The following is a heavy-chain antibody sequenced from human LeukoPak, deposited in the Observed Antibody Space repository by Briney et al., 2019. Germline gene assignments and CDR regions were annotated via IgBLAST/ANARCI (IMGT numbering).Heavy chain of an antibody. CDR3: ARGLRRHAGYSSSSGPLDY. D-gene: IGHD6-6*01. CDR2: INHSGST. J-gene: IGHJ4*02. Sequence: SETLSLTCAVYGGSFSGYYWSWIRQPPGKGLEWIGEINHSGSTNYNPSLKSRVTISVDTSKNQFSLKLSSVTAADTAVYYCARGLRRHAGYSSSSGPLDYWGQGTLVTVSS. CDR1: GGSFSGYY. V-gene: IGHV4-34*01.